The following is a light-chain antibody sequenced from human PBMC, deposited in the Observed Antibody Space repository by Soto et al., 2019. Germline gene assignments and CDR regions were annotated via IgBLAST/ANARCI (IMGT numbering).Light chain of an antibody. CDR3: QHYCSIPWT. CDR1: QSVFSNSNNKNC. Sequence: DIVMTQSPDSLAVSLGERATINCKSSQSVFSNSNNKNCIAWYQQKSGQPPKLLIYWASSRDSGVPDRVSGGGSGTDFTLTISSLQAGDVATYYCQHYCSIPWTCGQGTRVESK. V-gene: IGKV4-1*01. CDR2: WAS. J-gene: IGKJ1*01.